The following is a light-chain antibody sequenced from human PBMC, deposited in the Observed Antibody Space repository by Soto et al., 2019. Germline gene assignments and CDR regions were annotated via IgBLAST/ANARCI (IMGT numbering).Light chain of an antibody. CDR2: LGS. J-gene: IGKJ2*01. Sequence: DVVMTQSPLSLPVTLGEPASISCRSRQSLVHSNGYNSLGWLLQKPGQSPRLLIYLGSNRSSGVPDRFSGSGSGTEFTLKISRVEAEDVGVYYCLQPPQAPHTFGQGTKLEIK. CDR1: QSLVHSNGYNS. V-gene: IGKV2-28*01. CDR3: LQPPQAPHT.